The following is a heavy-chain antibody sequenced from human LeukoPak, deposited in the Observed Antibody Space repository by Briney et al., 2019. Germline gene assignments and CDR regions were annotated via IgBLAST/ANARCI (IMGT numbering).Heavy chain of an antibody. J-gene: IGHJ5*02. CDR1: GGSISSYY. CDR2: IYYSGST. V-gene: IGHV4-59*01. D-gene: IGHD2-2*01. CDR3: ARVGGGCSSTSCYLNWFDP. Sequence: PSETLSLTCTASGGSISSYYWSWIRQPPGKGQEWIGYIYYSGSTNYNPSLKSRVTISVDTSKNQFSLKLSSVTAADTAVYYCARVGGGCSSTSCYLNWFDPWGQGTLVTVSS.